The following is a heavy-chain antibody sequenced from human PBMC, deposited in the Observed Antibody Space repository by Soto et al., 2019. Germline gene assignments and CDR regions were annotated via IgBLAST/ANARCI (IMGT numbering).Heavy chain of an antibody. J-gene: IGHJ3*02. CDR1: GYTFTSYA. CDR2: INAGNGNT. Sequence: ASVKVSCKASGYTFTSYAMHWVRQAPGQRLEWMGWINAGNGNTKYSQKFQGRVTITRDTSASTAYMELSSLRSEDTAVYYCARVPRVPAAMGAFGIWGQGTMVTVSS. CDR3: ARVPRVPAAMGAFGI. D-gene: IGHD2-2*01. V-gene: IGHV1-3*01.